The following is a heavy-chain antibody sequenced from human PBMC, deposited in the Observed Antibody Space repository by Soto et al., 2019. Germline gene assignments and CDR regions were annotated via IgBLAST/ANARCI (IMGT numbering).Heavy chain of an antibody. J-gene: IGHJ4*02. Sequence: ESGGGVVQPGRSLRLSCAASGFTFSSYGMHWVRQAPGKGLEWVAVISYDGSNKYYADSVKGRFTISRDNSKNTLYLQMNSLRAEDTAVYYCAKDVSYLELQTWGQGTLVTVSS. D-gene: IGHD1-7*01. CDR3: AKDVSYLELQT. V-gene: IGHV3-30*18. CDR1: GFTFSSYG. CDR2: ISYDGSNK.